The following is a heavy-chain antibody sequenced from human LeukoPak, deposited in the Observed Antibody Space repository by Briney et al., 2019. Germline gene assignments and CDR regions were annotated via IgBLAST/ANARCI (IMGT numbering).Heavy chain of an antibody. CDR3: ARERLGWFGEFGMDV. CDR1: GYTFTSYG. Sequence: ASVKVSCKASGYTFTSYGISWVRQAPGQGLEWMGWISAYNGNTNYAQKLQGRVTMTTDTSTSTAYMELRSLRPDDTAVYYCARERLGWFGEFGMDVWGKGTTVTVSS. J-gene: IGHJ6*04. V-gene: IGHV1-18*01. D-gene: IGHD3-10*01. CDR2: ISAYNGNT.